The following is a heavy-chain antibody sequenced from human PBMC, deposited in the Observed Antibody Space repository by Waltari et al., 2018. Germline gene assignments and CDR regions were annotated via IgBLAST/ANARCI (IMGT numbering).Heavy chain of an antibody. V-gene: IGHV3-30*18. CDR2: SSSDGSGK. D-gene: IGHD1-26*01. J-gene: IGHJ5*02. CDR1: GYPFNNYG. Sequence: QVEESGGGVVQPGGSLRLSCVASGYPFNNYGMHWVRQAPGKVLEGLAVSSSDGSGKYYADSVKGRFTMSRDNSKNMVYLQMNSLRPEDTAVYYCAKAGGIYNYPLDPWGQGTLVTVAS. CDR3: AKAGGIYNYPLDP.